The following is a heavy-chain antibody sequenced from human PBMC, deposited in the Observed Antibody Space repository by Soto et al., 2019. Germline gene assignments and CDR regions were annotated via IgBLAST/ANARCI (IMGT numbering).Heavy chain of an antibody. CDR2: IHYGGNA. V-gene: IGHV4-39*01. Sequence: PSETLSLTCTVSGGSINTYNLFWAWVRQPPGKGLEWIASIHYGGNAYYSTSLTTRATISRDTSKNRVSLELRSVTAADTAVDYWARVNVTLDLWGLGTLVTVSS. CDR1: GGSINTYNLF. D-gene: IGHD2-21*02. CDR3: ARVNVTLDL. J-gene: IGHJ4*02.